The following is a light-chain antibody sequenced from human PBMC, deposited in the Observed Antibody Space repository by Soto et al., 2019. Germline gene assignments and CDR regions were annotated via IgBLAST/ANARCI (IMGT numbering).Light chain of an antibody. V-gene: IGKV1-5*01. J-gene: IGKJ1*01. Sequence: IQMTQYTSSLSASVVDRVTITCRASQSISASLLWLQQKPGKAPKLLIYEASSLESAVPSRFSGSGSGTEFALTISSLQPDDFATYYCHHSNTYSTFGQGTNVDIK. CDR2: EAS. CDR1: QSISAS. CDR3: HHSNTYST.